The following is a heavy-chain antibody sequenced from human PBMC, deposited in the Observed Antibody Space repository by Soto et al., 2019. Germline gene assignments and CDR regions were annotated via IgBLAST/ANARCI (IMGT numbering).Heavy chain of an antibody. J-gene: IGHJ3*01. Sequence: QVHLVQSGGGVVQPGTSLRLSCAASGFIFSDYVMYWFRQTPGKGLEWMAVISYDGTNKHYANSVKGRFFISRDSSNNALSLLLNSPRPGDSAISYGARDNTVLYQGEWDVWGRWTLVAVSS. CDR3: ARDNTVLYQGEWDV. CDR1: GFIFSDYV. V-gene: IGHV3-30*04. D-gene: IGHD3-16*01. CDR2: ISYDGTNK.